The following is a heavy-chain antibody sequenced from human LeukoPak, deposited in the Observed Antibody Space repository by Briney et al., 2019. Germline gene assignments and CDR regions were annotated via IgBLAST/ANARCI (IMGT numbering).Heavy chain of an antibody. D-gene: IGHD2-15*01. J-gene: IGHJ4*02. CDR2: IRYDGSNK. CDR1: GFTFSSYG. CDR3: AKDLLGGSRLGYCSGGSCY. Sequence: PGGSLRLSCAASGFTFSSYGMHWVRQAPGKGLEWVAFIRYDGSNKYYADSVKGRFTISRDNSKNTLYLQMNSLRAEDTAVYYCAKDLLGGSRLGYCSGGSCYWGQGTLVTVSS. V-gene: IGHV3-30*02.